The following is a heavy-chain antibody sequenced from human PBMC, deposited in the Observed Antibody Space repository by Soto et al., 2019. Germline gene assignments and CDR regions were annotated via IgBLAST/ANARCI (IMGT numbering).Heavy chain of an antibody. CDR2: MSYDGSNK. J-gene: IGHJ6*02. D-gene: IGHD3-10*01. CDR3: ARDIGDYDGLDV. V-gene: IGHV3-33*01. CDR1: GFIFRSYG. Sequence: QVQLVESGGGVVQPGKSLRLSCAASGFIFRSYGMHWVRQAPGKGLEWVAVMSYDGSNKYYADSVKGRFTISRDNSKNALYLQMNRLRAEDTAVYYCARDIGDYDGLDVWGQGTTVTVSS.